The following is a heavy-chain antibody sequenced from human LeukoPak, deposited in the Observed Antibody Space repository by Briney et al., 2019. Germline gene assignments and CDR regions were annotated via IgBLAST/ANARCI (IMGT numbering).Heavy chain of an antibody. CDR1: GFSLSTSGVG. D-gene: IGHD4-17*01. V-gene: IGHV2-5*02. CDR2: IYWDDDK. Sequence: VSGPTLVKPTQTLTLTCTFSGFSLSTSGVGVGWIRQPPGKALEWLALIYWDDDKRCSPSLKSRLTITKDTSKNQVVLTMTNMDPVDTATYYCAHAYNTVRIGPPFDYWGQGTLVTVSS. CDR3: AHAYNTVRIGPPFDY. J-gene: IGHJ4*02.